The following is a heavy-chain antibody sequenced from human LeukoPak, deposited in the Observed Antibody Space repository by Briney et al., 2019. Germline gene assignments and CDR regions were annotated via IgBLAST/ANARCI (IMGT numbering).Heavy chain of an antibody. J-gene: IGHJ4*02. V-gene: IGHV4-4*07. CDR3: ARELQTVAGTLPTGVFDY. D-gene: IGHD6-19*01. CDR1: GGSTSSYY. CDR2: IYTSGST. Sequence: SETLSLTCTVSGGSTSSYYWSWIRQPAGKGLEWIGRIYTSGSTNYNPSLKSRVTMSVDTSKNQFSLKLSSVTAADTAVYYCARELQTVAGTLPTGVFDYWGQGTLVTVSS.